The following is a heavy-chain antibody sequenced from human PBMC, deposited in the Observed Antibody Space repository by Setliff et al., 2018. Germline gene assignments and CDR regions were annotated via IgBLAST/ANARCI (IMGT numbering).Heavy chain of an antibody. J-gene: IGHJ6*02. CDR1: GFIFSGYE. CDR3: ARVKPFAMDV. CDR2: ISTTGSTE. Sequence: GGSLRLSCVASGFIFSGYEMNWVRQAPGQGLEWISYISTTGSTENYADSVKGRFTVSRDNAENSLYLQMNRLRAEDTAVYYCARVKPFAMDVWGQGTTVTVSS. V-gene: IGHV3-48*03.